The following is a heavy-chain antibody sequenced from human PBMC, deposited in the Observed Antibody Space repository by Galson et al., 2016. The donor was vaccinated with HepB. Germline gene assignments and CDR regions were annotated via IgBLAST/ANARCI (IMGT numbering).Heavy chain of an antibody. CDR3: ARHVPPSPAAPPEY. Sequence: QSGAEVKKPGESLKISCKASGYTFSRYWIGWVRQMPGKGLEWMGIIYPGDSDTRYSPSFQDQVTISADKSINTAYLQWSSLKASDSAMYFCARHVPPSPAAPPEYGGQGTLVTVSS. CDR1: GYTFSRYW. D-gene: IGHD2-2*01. J-gene: IGHJ4*02. CDR2: IYPGDSDT. V-gene: IGHV5-51*01.